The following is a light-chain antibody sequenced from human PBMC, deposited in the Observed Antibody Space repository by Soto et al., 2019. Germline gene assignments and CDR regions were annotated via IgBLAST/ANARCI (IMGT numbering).Light chain of an antibody. CDR1: QSVSGSY. CDR2: GAS. Sequence: IVLTQSPVTLSLSPGEGATLSCRASQSVSGSYLAWYQQKPGQAPRLLIYGASSRATGIPDRFSGSGSGTDFTLSISRLAPEDFAVYYCQQYAPFPFTFGPGTKVDIK. CDR3: QQYAPFPFT. V-gene: IGKV3-20*01. J-gene: IGKJ3*01.